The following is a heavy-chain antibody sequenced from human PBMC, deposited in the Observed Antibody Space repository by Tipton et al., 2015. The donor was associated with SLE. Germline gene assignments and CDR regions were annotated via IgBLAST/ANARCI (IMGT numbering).Heavy chain of an antibody. CDR1: GGSISSYY. CDR2: IYYSGST. D-gene: IGHD2-2*02. V-gene: IGHV4-59*12. CDR3: ARDLYQDYSRHWYFDL. Sequence: TLSLTCTVSGGSISSYYWSWIRQPPGKGLEWIGYIYYSGSTNYNPSLRSRVTISVDTSKNQFSLKLSSVTAADTGVYYCARDLYQDYSRHWYFDLWGRGTLVTVSS. J-gene: IGHJ2*01.